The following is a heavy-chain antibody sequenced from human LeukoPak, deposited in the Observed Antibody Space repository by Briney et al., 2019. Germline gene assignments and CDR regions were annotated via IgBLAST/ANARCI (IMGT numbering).Heavy chain of an antibody. V-gene: IGHV4-34*01. CDR3: ARGYYGSGSHCCHMDV. Sequence: SETLSLTCAVYVGSFSGYYRSWIRQPPGKGLEWIGEINHSGSTNYNSSLKSRVTISVETSKNQFSLKLSSVTAADTAVYCCARGYYGSGSHCCHMDVWGKGTTITVS. J-gene: IGHJ6*03. CDR1: VGSFSGYY. D-gene: IGHD3-10*01. CDR2: INHSGST.